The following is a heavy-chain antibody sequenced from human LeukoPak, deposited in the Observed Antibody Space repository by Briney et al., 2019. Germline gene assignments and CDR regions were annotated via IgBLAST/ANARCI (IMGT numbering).Heavy chain of an antibody. Sequence: GGSLRLSCAASGFTFSSYVMHWVRQAPGKGLEWVAFIRYDGSDKYYADSVKGRFTISRDNSKNTLSLQMNSLRAEDTAVYHCAKDRRGGDSNLDYWGQGTLVTVS. CDR3: AKDRRGGDSNLDY. D-gene: IGHD2-21*02. V-gene: IGHV3-30*02. J-gene: IGHJ4*02. CDR2: IRYDGSDK. CDR1: GFTFSSYV.